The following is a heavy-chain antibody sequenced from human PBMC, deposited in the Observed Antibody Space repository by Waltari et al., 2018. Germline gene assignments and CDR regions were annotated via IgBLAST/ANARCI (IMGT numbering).Heavy chain of an antibody. Sequence: QVQLVESGGGGVQPGGSVGPPCAAPGFPFISYAILWVRQAPGKGLEWVAVISYDGSNKYYADSVKGRFTISRDNSKNTLYLQMNSLRAEDTAVYYCARTWGSSWYYYYGMDVWGQGTTVTVSS. D-gene: IGHD6-13*01. CDR1: GFPFISYA. J-gene: IGHJ6*02. V-gene: IGHV3-30*04. CDR2: ISYDGSNK. CDR3: ARTWGSSWYYYYGMDV.